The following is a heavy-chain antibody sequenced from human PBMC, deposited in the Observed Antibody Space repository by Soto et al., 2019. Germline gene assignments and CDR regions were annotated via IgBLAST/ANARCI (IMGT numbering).Heavy chain of an antibody. CDR3: ARDLGWAFDS. V-gene: IGHV3-48*02. CDR1: GIAFSDYA. Sequence: EVPLLESGGGVVQPGGSLRLSCATSGIAFSDYAMSWVRQAPGKGLEWVSSISASSITTYYADSVKGRFTISRDNAKNSLYLQMDSLTDEDTAVYYCARDLGWAFDSWGQGTLVTVSS. D-gene: IGHD6-19*01. J-gene: IGHJ4*02. CDR2: ISASSITT.